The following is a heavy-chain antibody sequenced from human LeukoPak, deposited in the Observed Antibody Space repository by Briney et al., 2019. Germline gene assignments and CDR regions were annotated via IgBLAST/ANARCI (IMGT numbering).Heavy chain of an antibody. J-gene: IGHJ6*02. CDR3: ARRSRWWPSGGMDV. V-gene: IGHV4-59*08. CDR1: GGSISSYY. Sequence: SETLSLTCTVSGGSISSYYWSWIRQPPGKGLEWIGYIYYSGSTSYNPSLKSRVTISVDTSKNQFSLKLSSVTAADTAVYYCARRSRWWPSGGMDVWGQGTTVTVSS. CDR2: IYYSGST. D-gene: IGHD2-15*01.